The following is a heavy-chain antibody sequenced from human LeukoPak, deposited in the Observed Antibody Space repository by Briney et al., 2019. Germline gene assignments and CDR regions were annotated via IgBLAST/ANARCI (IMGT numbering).Heavy chain of an antibody. CDR3: ARGHYYDSSGYYGY. J-gene: IGHJ4*02. Sequence: SETLSLTCAVYGGSFSGYYWSWIRQPPRKGLEWIGEINHSGSTNYNPSLKSRVTISVDTSKNQFSLKLSSVTAADTAVYYCARGHYYDSSGYYGYWGQGTLVTVSS. CDR2: INHSGST. CDR1: GGSFSGYY. D-gene: IGHD3-22*01. V-gene: IGHV4-34*01.